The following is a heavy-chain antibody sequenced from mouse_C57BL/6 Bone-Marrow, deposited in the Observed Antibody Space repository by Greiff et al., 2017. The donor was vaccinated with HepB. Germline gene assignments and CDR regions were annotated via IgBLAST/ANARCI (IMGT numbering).Heavy chain of an antibody. CDR2: INPDSSTI. CDR1: GIDFSRYW. V-gene: IGHV4-1*01. J-gene: IGHJ2*01. CDR3: ATLYYYGRSSFDY. D-gene: IGHD1-1*01. Sequence: EVQLLQSGGGLVQPGGSLKLSCAASGIDFSRYWMSWVRRAPGKGLEWIGEINPDSSTINYAPSLKDKFIISRDNAKNTLYLQMSKVRSEDTALYYCATLYYYGRSSFDYWGQGTTLTVSS.